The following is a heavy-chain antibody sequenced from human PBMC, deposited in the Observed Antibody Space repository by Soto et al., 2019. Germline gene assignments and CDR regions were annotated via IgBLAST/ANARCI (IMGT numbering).Heavy chain of an antibody. D-gene: IGHD1-1*01. V-gene: IGHV4-31*03. CDR2: IYYSGST. CDR3: ARVWKRGHPSAFDI. CDR1: VGAISSGVYY. Sequence: GPGPVPPSETLSLTCTVSVGAISSGVYYWSWIRHHPGKGLEWIGYIYYSGSTYYNPSLKSRVTISVDTSKNQFSLKLSSVTAADTAVYYCARVWKRGHPSAFDIWGQGTMVTVSS. J-gene: IGHJ3*02.